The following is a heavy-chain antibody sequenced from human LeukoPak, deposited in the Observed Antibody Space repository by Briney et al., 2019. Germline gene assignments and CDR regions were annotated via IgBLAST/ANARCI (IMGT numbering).Heavy chain of an antibody. J-gene: IGHJ6*03. CDR3: ASGVVPAVTPHYYYMDV. D-gene: IGHD2-2*01. CDR2: IYYSGST. Sequence: NPSQTLSLTCTVSGGSISSGSYYWGWIRQPPGKGLEWIGSIYYSGSTYYNPSLKSRVTISVDTSKNQFSLKLSSVTAADTAVYYCASGVVPAVTPHYYYMDVWGKGTTVTVSS. V-gene: IGHV4-39*01. CDR1: GGSISSGSYY.